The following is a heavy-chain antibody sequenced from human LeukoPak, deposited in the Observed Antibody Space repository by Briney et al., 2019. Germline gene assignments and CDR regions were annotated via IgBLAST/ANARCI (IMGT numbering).Heavy chain of an antibody. CDR3: AHLYNSAWYKTRWFGP. V-gene: IGHV2-5*01. CDR1: GFSFSSSGVG. D-gene: IGHD6-19*01. CDR2: IHWHGDE. J-gene: IGHJ5*02. Sequence: SGPTLVKPTQTLTLTCTFSGFSFSSSGVGVGWIRQPPGGALEWLALIHWHGDERYNPSLQARLTITGDASKNQVVLTMSNVDPVDTATYYCAHLYNSAWYKTRWFGPWGQGTLVTVSS.